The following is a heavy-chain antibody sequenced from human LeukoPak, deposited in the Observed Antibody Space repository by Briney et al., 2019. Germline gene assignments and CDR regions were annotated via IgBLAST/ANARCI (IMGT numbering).Heavy chain of an antibody. Sequence: PGGSLRLSCAASGFTVSSNYMSWVRQAPGKGLEWVSVIYSGGSTYYADSVKGRFTISRDNSKNTLYLQMNSLRAEDTAVYYCAKDESYYYDISLCPNYWGQGTLVTVSS. J-gene: IGHJ4*02. V-gene: IGHV3-66*01. CDR2: IYSGGST. CDR3: AKDESYYYDISLCPNY. CDR1: GFTVSSNY. D-gene: IGHD3-22*01.